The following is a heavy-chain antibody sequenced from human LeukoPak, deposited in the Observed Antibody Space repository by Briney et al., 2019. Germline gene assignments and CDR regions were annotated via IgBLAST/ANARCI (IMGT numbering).Heavy chain of an antibody. J-gene: IGHJ4*02. CDR2: IYTSGST. D-gene: IGHD3-10*01. Sequence: SETLSLTCTVSGGSISSGSYYWSWIRQPAGKGLEWIGRIYTSGSTNYNPSLKSRVTISVDTSKNQFSLKLSSVTAADTAVYYCARDKPCSWGGPCNYFDYWGQGTLVTVSS. CDR3: ARDKPCSWGGPCNYFDY. V-gene: IGHV4-61*02. CDR1: GGSISSGSYY.